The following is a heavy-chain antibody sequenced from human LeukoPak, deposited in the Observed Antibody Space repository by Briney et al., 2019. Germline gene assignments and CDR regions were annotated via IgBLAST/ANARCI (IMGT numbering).Heavy chain of an antibody. V-gene: IGHV1-2*02. CDR1: GYTFTGYY. J-gene: IGHJ5*02. CDR3: ARERLVRRNWFDP. Sequence: ASVKVSCKASGYTFTGYYMHWVRQAPGQGLEWMGWINPNSGGTNYARKFQGRVTMTRDTSISTAYMELSRLRSDDTAVYYCARERLVRRNWFDPWGQGTLVTVSS. D-gene: IGHD3-10*01. CDR2: INPNSGGT.